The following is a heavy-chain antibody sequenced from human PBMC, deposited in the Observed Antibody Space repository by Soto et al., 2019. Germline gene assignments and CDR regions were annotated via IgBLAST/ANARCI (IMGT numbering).Heavy chain of an antibody. CDR1: GYTFTSYA. CDR2: INAGNGNT. CDR3: AGTDDSPKAYNSAPGY. V-gene: IGHV1-3*01. Sequence: ASVKVSCKASGYTFTSYAMHWVRQAPGQRLEWMGWINAGNGNTKYSQKFQGRVTITRDTSASTAYMELSSLRSEDTAVYYCAGTDDSPKAYNSAPGYWGQGTLVTVS. D-gene: IGHD6-25*01. J-gene: IGHJ4*02.